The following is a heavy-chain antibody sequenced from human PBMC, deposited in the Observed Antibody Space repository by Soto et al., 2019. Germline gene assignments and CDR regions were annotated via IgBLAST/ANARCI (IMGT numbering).Heavy chain of an antibody. CDR2: ISYDGSNK. J-gene: IGHJ4*02. CDR1: GFTFSSYA. CDR3: ARFYSRDY. D-gene: IGHD2-21*01. Sequence: LRLSCAASGFTFSSYAMHWVRQAPGKGLEWVAVISYDGSNKYYADSVKGRFTISRDNSKNTLYLQMNSLRAEDTAVYYCARFYSRDYWGQGTLVTVSS. V-gene: IGHV3-30-3*01.